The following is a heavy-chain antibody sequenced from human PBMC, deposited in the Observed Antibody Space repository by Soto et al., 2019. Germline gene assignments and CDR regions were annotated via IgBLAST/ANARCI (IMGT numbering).Heavy chain of an antibody. V-gene: IGHV1-18*01. CDR3: AILPYYYDSSGEIDY. CDR2: ISAYNGNT. CDR1: GYTFTSYG. D-gene: IGHD3-22*01. Sequence: ASVKVSCKASGYTFTSYGISWVRQAPGQGLEWMGWISAYNGNTNYAQKLQGRVTMTTDTSTSTAYMELRSLRSDDTAVYYCAILPYYYDSSGEIDYWGQGTLVNVSS. J-gene: IGHJ4*02.